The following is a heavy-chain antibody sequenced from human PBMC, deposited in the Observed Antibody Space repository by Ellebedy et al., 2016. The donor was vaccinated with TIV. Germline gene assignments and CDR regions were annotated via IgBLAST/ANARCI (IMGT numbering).Heavy chain of an antibody. D-gene: IGHD2-15*01. Sequence: GGSLRLXXAASGFTFNYYSMNWVRQAPGKGLEWVSSITSSSNYIYYADSVKGRFTISRDNAKNSLYLQMSSLRVEDTAVYYCARISSCVGGTCYPDYWGQGTLVTVSS. CDR2: ITSSSNYI. CDR1: GFTFNYYS. CDR3: ARISSCVGGTCYPDY. J-gene: IGHJ4*02. V-gene: IGHV3-21*01.